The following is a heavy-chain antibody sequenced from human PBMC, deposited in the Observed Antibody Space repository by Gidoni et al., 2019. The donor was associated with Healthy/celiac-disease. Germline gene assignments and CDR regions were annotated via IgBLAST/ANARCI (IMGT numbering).Heavy chain of an antibody. CDR2: MNTNSGNT. J-gene: IGHJ4*02. V-gene: IGHV1-8*01. CDR3: ARSVTMVRGVIPAY. CDR1: GYTFTSYD. D-gene: IGHD3-10*01. Sequence: QVQLVQSGAEVKKPGASVKVSCKASGYTFTSYDINGVRQDTGQGLELMGWMNTNSGNTGYAQKFQGRVTMTRNTSISTAYMELSSLRSEDTAVYYCARSVTMVRGVIPAYWGQGTLVTVSS.